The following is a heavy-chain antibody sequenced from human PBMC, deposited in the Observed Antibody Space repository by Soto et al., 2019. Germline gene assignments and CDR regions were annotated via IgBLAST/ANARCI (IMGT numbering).Heavy chain of an antibody. CDR3: AKRLAVAGYHYGGMDV. Sequence: GGSLRLSCAASGFTFSNYAMSWVRQAPGKGLEWVSAISGSGGTTYYADSVKGRFTISRDNSKNTLYLQMNSLRAEDTAIYYCAKRLAVAGYHYGGMDVSGQGTTVTVSS. J-gene: IGHJ6*02. V-gene: IGHV3-23*01. D-gene: IGHD6-19*01. CDR1: GFTFSNYA. CDR2: ISGSGGTT.